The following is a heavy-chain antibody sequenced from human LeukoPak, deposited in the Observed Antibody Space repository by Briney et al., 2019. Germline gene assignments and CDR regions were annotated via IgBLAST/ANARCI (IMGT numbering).Heavy chain of an antibody. D-gene: IGHD4/OR15-4a*01. CDR1: GFTVSSNS. J-gene: IGHJ4*02. Sequence: GGSLRLSCTVSGFTVSSNSMSWVRQAPGKGLEWVSFISNTAETHYSDSVKGRFTISRDSSKNTLYLQMNSLRAEDTAVYYCARRAGAYSHPYDYWGQGTLVTVSS. CDR3: ARRAGAYSHPYDY. CDR2: ISNTAET. V-gene: IGHV3-53*01.